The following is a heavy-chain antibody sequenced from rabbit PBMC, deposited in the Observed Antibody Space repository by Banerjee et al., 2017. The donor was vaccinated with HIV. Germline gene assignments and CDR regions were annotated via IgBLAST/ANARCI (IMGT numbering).Heavy chain of an antibody. CDR3: ARGDGGSGWGLAL. V-gene: IGHV1S45*01. D-gene: IGHD4-1*01. CDR2: IYAGASGST. J-gene: IGHJ4*01. CDR1: GFSFSSTYW. Sequence: QEQLEESGGDLVKPEGSLTLTCTASGFSFSSTYWIWWVRQAPGKGLEWIACIYAGASGSTYYASWAKGRFTISKTSSTTVTLQMTSLTAADTATYFCARGDGGSGWGLALWGPGTLVTVS.